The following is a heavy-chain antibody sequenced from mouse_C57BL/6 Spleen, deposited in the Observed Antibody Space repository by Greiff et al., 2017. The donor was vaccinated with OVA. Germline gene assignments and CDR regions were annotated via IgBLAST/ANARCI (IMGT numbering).Heavy chain of an antibody. Sequence: QVQLQQSGAELVKPGASVKLSCKASGYTFTSYWMHWVKQRPGQGLEWIGMIHPNSGSTNYNEKFKSKATLTVDKSSSTAYMQLSSLTSEDSAVYYCARVGYDGGDYWGQGTTLTVSS. CDR3: ARVGYDGGDY. D-gene: IGHD2-2*01. CDR1: GYTFTSYW. J-gene: IGHJ2*01. CDR2: IHPNSGST. V-gene: IGHV1-64*01.